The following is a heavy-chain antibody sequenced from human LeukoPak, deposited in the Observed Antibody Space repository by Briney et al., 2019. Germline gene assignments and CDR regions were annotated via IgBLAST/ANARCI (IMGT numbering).Heavy chain of an antibody. CDR2: ISSSSSTI. CDR3: ARGRRFGRGYSSRLGDPFDY. CDR1: GFTFSSYS. J-gene: IGHJ4*02. Sequence: PGGSLRLSCAASGFTFSSYSMNWVRQAPGKGLEWVSYISSSSSTIYYADSVKGRFTISRDNAKNSLYLQMNSLRAEDTAVYYCARGRRFGRGYSSRLGDPFDYWGQGTLVTVSS. D-gene: IGHD6-13*01. V-gene: IGHV3-48*04.